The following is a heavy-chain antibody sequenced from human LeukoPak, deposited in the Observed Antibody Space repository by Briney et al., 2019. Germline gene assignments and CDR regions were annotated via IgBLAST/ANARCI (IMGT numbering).Heavy chain of an antibody. D-gene: IGHD3-10*01. CDR3: ARSNGSGSYYFDY. V-gene: IGHV4-59*01. CDR2: IYYSGST. Sequence: PSGTLSLTCTVSGGSISSYYWSWIRQPPGKGLEWIGYIYYSGSTNYNPSLKSRVTISVDTSKNQFSLKLSSVTAADTAVYYCARSNGSGSYYFDYWGQGTLVTVSS. CDR1: GGSISSYY. J-gene: IGHJ4*02.